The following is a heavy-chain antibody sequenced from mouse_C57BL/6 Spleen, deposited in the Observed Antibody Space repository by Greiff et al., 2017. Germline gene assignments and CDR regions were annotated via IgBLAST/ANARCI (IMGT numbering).Heavy chain of an antibody. D-gene: IGHD6-1*01. J-gene: IGHJ2*01. CDR1: GYTFTSYG. CDR3: ARGVGEASFDY. CDR2: IYIGNGYT. Sequence: VQLQQPGAELVRPGSSVKMSCKTSGYTFTSYGIHWVKQRPGQGLEWIGYIYIGNGYTEYNEKFKGRATLTSDTSSSTAYMQLCSLTSEDSAIYFGARGVGEASFDYWGQGTTLTVSS. V-gene: IGHV1-58*01.